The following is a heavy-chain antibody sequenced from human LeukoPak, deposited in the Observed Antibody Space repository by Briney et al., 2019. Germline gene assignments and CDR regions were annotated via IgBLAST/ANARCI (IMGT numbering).Heavy chain of an antibody. J-gene: IGHJ4*02. CDR2: IKTKTDGGTT. Sequence: NPGGSLRLSCAASGFTVSSNYMTWVRQAPGKGLEWVGRIKTKTDGGTTDYAAPVKGRLIISRDDSKNTLYLQMNSLKTEDTAVYYCTTDRRSYYYFDYWGQGTLVTVSS. CDR1: GFTVSSNY. D-gene: IGHD1-26*01. V-gene: IGHV3-15*01. CDR3: TTDRRSYYYFDY.